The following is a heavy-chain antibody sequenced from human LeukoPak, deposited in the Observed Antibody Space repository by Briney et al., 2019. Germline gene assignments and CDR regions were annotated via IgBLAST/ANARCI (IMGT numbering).Heavy chain of an antibody. CDR3: ASTHMVRGVTPFDY. CDR1: GFTVSSNY. Sequence: PGGSLRLSCAASGFTVSSNYMSWVRQAPGKGLEWVSVIYSGGSTYYADSVKGRFTISRDNSKNTLYLQMNSLRAEDTAVYYCASTHMVRGVTPFDYWGQGTLVTVSS. J-gene: IGHJ4*02. D-gene: IGHD3-10*01. CDR2: IYSGGST. V-gene: IGHV3-53*01.